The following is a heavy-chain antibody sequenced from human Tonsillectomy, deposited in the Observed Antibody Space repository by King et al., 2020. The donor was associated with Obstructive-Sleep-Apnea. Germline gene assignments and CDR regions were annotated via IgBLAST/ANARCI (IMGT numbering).Heavy chain of an antibody. CDR3: AKDENGDYGAIGY. D-gene: IGHD4-17*01. CDR2: STWNGGST. Sequence: DVQLVESGGVVVQPGGSLRLSCAASGVTFDDYGMHWVRQAPGKGLEWVSLSTWNGGSTPYSESVEGRFTSSRDNSKNSLYLQMNSLRPEDSALYYCAKDENGDYGAIGYWGQGTLVTVAS. CDR1: GVTFDDYG. V-gene: IGHV3-43D*03. J-gene: IGHJ4*02.